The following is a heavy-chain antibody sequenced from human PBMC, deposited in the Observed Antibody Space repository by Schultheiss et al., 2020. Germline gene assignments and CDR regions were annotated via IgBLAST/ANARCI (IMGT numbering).Heavy chain of an antibody. CDR1: GGSISSSSYY. CDR2: INHSGST. V-gene: IGHV4-39*01. Sequence: LSLTCTVSGGSISSSSYYWGWIRQPPGKGLEWIGEINHSGSTNYNPSLKSRVTISVDTSKNQFSLKLSSVTAADTAVYYCARAISDVWGQGTTVTVSS. D-gene: IGHD5-12*01. J-gene: IGHJ6*02. CDR3: ARAISDV.